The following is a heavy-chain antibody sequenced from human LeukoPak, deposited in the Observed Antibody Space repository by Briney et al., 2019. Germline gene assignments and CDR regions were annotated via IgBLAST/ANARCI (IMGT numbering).Heavy chain of an antibody. D-gene: IGHD2-21*02. CDR3: ARERQDTVIHSGAFDI. CDR1: GFTFSNYF. CDR2: IASDGSHT. V-gene: IGHV3-30*09. Sequence: GGSLRLSCAASGFTFSNYFMHWVRQAPGKGLEWVADIASDGSHTFYVESVKGRFAISRDNSKNTLYLQMNSLGPEDTAVYFCARERQDTVIHSGAFDIWGQGTMVTVSS. J-gene: IGHJ3*02.